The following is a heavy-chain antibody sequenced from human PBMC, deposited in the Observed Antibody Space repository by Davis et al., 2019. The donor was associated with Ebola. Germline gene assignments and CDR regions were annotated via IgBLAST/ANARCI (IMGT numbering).Heavy chain of an antibody. CDR3: AKDGPGTWDY. V-gene: IGHV3-23*01. J-gene: IGHJ4*02. D-gene: IGHD1-1*01. CDR2: IGHNGDIT. Sequence: PGGSLRLSCAGSGFIFSTYPMRWVRQAPGKGLDWVSSIGHNGDITYYADSVKGRFTISRDNSKNTLYLQMNSLRAEDTALYYCAKDGPGTWDYWGQGTLVTVSS. CDR1: GFIFSTYP.